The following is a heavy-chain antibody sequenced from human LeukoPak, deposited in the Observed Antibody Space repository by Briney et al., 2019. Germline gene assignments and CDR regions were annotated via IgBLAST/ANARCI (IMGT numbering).Heavy chain of an antibody. D-gene: IGHD2-21*02. CDR3: SKDVLHIGVVTDPFKGSVFDI. J-gene: IGHJ3*02. CDR2: ISYDGSNK. CDR1: GFTCSSYG. V-gene: IGHV3-30*18. Sequence: GGSLRLSCAASGFTCSSYGMHWVRQAPGKGLEWVAVISYDGSNKYYADSVKGRFTISRDNSKNTLYLQMNSLRAEDTAVYYCSKDVLHIGVVTDPFKGSVFDIWGQGTMVTVSS.